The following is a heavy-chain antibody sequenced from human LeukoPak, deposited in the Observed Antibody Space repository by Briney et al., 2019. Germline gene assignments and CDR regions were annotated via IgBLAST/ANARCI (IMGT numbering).Heavy chain of an antibody. V-gene: IGHV1-2*02. CDR3: ARESFSGSGGLNWFAP. J-gene: IGHJ5*02. CDR1: GYTFTGYY. CDR2: LNPDTGST. D-gene: IGHD3-10*01. Sequence: ASVKVSCKASGYTFTGYYIHWVRQAPRQGLEWMGGLNPDTGSTNYAQKFQASVITTRETSINTAYMELRRLRYDDTAMYFCARESFSGSGGLNWFAPWGQGTLVTVSA.